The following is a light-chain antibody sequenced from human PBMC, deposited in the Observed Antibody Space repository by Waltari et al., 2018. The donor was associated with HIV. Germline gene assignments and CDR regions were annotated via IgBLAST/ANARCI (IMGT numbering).Light chain of an antibody. CDR3: AAWDDSLNGPV. CDR1: SSNIGSTN. Sequence: QSVLTQPPSASGTPGPRVIISCSASSSNIGSTNMNWFQQFPGTAPKVLLYGKNQRPAGVPDRFSGSKSGTSASLAISGLQSEDEADYYCAAWDDSLNGPVFGGGTKLTVL. V-gene: IGLV1-44*01. CDR2: GKN. J-gene: IGLJ2*01.